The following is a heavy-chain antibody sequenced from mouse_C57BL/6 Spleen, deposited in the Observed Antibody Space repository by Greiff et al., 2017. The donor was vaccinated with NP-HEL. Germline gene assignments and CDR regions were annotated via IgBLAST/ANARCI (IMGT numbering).Heavy chain of an antibody. J-gene: IGHJ4*01. D-gene: IGHD4-1*01. V-gene: IGHV5-4*01. CDR3: ARDPGHYYAMDY. CDR1: GFTFSSYA. Sequence: EVQVVESGGSLVKPGGSLKLSCAASGFTFSSYAMSWVRQTPEKRLEWVATISDGGSYTYYPDNVKGRFTISRDNAKNNLYLQMSHLKSEDTAMYYCARDPGHYYAMDYWGQGTSVTVSS. CDR2: ISDGGSYT.